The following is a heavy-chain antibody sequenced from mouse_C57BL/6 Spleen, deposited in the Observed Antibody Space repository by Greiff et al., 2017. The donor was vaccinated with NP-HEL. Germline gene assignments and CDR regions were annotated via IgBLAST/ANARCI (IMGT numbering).Heavy chain of an antibody. Sequence: QVQLKQPGAELVKPGASVKMSCKASGYTFTSYWITWVKQRPGQGLEWIGDIYPGSGSTNYNEKFKSKATLTVDTSSSTAYMQLSSLTSEDSAVYYCARSHYDYDGDWYFDVWGTGTTVTVSS. CDR1: GYTFTSYW. CDR2: IYPGSGST. J-gene: IGHJ1*03. D-gene: IGHD2-4*01. V-gene: IGHV1-55*01. CDR3: ARSHYDYDGDWYFDV.